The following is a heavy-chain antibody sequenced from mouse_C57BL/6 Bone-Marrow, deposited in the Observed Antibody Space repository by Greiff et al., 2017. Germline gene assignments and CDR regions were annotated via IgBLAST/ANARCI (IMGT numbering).Heavy chain of an antibody. Sequence: EVKLQESGPGLAIPSQTLSLTCSVTGYSITSDYWNWIRKFPGNKLEYMGYISYSGSTYYTPSLKSRISITRDTTKNQYYLQLNSVTNEDTATCYSARWHYYSGYYFDYWGQGTTLTVSS. D-gene: IGHD1-2*01. J-gene: IGHJ2*01. CDR1: GYSITSDY. V-gene: IGHV3-8*01. CDR3: ARWHYYSGYYFDY. CDR2: ISYSGST.